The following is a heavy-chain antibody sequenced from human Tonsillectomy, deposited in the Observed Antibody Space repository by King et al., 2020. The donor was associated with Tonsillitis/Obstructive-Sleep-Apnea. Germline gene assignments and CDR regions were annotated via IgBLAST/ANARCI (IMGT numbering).Heavy chain of an antibody. J-gene: IGHJ4*02. Sequence: VQLVESGGGLVQPGGSLRLSCAASGFTFSSNWMSWVRQAPGKGLEWVANIKRDGSDKYFADSGRGRFTTSRDNAKNSVFLQMNSLGAEDTAIYYCAMGWRYFDYWGQGTLVTVSS. CDR1: GFTFSSNW. CDR2: IKRDGSDK. D-gene: IGHD6-13*01. CDR3: AMGWRYFDY. V-gene: IGHV3-7*04.